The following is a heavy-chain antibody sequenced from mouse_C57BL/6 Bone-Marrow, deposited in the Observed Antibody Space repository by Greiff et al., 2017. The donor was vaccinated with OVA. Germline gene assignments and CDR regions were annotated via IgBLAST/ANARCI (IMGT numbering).Heavy chain of an antibody. CDR3: AREEVTRAMDY. J-gene: IGHJ4*01. Sequence: VQLKESGPGLVKPSQSLSLTCSVTGYSITSGYYWNWIRQFPGNKLEWMGYISYDGSNNYNPSLKNRISITRDTSKNQFFLKLNSVTTEDTATYYCAREEVTRAMDYWGQGTSVTVSS. D-gene: IGHD2-2*01. V-gene: IGHV3-6*01. CDR2: ISYDGSN. CDR1: GYSITSGYY.